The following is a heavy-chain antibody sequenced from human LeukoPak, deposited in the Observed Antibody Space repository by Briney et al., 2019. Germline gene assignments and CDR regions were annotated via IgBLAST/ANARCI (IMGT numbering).Heavy chain of an antibody. V-gene: IGHV3-11*04. Sequence: GGSLRLSCAASGFTFSDYYMNWIRQAPGKGLEWISFISHGGTTMYYADSVKGRFTISRDNPRNSLYLQMNSLRAEDTAVYHCVRGSGGYDPLAFDSWGQGTLVTVSS. J-gene: IGHJ4*02. CDR3: VRGSGGYDPLAFDS. CDR2: ISHGGTTM. CDR1: GFTFSDYY. D-gene: IGHD5-12*01.